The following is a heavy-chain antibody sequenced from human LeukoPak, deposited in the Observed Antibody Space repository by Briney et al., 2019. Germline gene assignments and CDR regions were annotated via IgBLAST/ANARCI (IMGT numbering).Heavy chain of an antibody. J-gene: IGHJ4*02. V-gene: IGHV1-69*13. D-gene: IGHD3-16*02. CDR1: GYTFTGYY. CDR2: IIPIFGTA. Sequence: SVKVSCKASGYTFTGYYMRWVRQAPGQGLEWMGGIIPIFGTANYAQKFQGRVTITADESTSTAYMELSSLRSEDTAVYYCARVRGYDYVWGSYREFDYWGQGTLVTVSS. CDR3: ARVRGYDYVWGSYREFDY.